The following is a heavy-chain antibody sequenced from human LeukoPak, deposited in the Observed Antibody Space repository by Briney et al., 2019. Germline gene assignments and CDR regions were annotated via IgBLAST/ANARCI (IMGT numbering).Heavy chain of an antibody. J-gene: IGHJ2*01. CDR2: IDSGGRT. D-gene: IGHD6-19*01. CDR1: GFTVSSNY. CDR3: ARAHSSGSWYFDL. Sequence: GRSLRLSCAASGFTVSSNYMSWVRQAPGKGLEWVSVIDSGGRTYYADSVKGRFTVSRDNSKNTLYLQMNSLRAEDTAVYYCARAHSSGSWYFDLWGRGTLVTVSS. V-gene: IGHV3-53*01.